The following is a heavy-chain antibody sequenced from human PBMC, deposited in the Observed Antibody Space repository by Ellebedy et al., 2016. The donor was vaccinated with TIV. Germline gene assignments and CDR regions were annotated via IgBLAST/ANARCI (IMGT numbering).Heavy chain of an antibody. D-gene: IGHD1-26*01. Sequence: SVKVSXKASGGTFSSYAISWVRQAPGQGLEWMGGIIPIFGTANYAQKFQGRVTITADKSTSTAYMELSSLRSEDTAVYYCARDSDYYSAFDYWGQGTLVTVSS. J-gene: IGHJ4*02. V-gene: IGHV1-69*06. CDR1: GGTFSSYA. CDR2: IIPIFGTA. CDR3: ARDSDYYSAFDY.